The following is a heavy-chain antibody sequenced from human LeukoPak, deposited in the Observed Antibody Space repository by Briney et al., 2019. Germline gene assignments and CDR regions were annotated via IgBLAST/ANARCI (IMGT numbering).Heavy chain of an antibody. CDR2: INSDGSTT. CDR3: GRGYTSRLDY. Sequence: GGSLRLSCAASAFTFSSYWMHWVRQVPGKGLVWVSRINSDGSTTNYADSVKGRFTVSRDNAKNTLYLQMNSLRAEDTAVYYCGRGYTSRLDYWGQGTLVTVSS. D-gene: IGHD5-18*01. J-gene: IGHJ4*02. CDR1: AFTFSSYW. V-gene: IGHV3-74*01.